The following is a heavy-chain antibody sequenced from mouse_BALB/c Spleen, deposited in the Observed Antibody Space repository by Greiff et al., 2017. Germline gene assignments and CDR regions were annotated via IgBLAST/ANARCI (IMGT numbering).Heavy chain of an antibody. V-gene: IGHV2-9*02. CDR3: AKVYGNYVGFAY. J-gene: IGHJ3*01. D-gene: IGHD2-1*01. CDR1: GFSLTSYG. Sequence: QVQLQQSGPGLVAPSQSLSITCTVSGFSLTSYGVHWVRQPPGKGLEWLGVIWAGGSTNYNSALMSRLSISKDNSKSQVFLKMNSLQTDDTAMYYCAKVYGNYVGFAYWGQGTLVTVSA. CDR2: IWAGGST.